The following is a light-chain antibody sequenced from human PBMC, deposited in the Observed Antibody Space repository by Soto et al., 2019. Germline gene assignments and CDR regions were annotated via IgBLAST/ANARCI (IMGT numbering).Light chain of an antibody. V-gene: IGLV1-40*01. J-gene: IGLJ1*01. CDR3: QSYDSTLSARYV. Sequence: QSVPTQPPSVSGAPGQRVTISCTGSSSNIGANYDVHWYQQRPGTAPKLLIFGNSNRPSGVPDRFSGSKSGTSASLAITGLQAEDEGDYYCQSYDSTLSARYVFGTGTKVTV. CDR2: GNS. CDR1: SSNIGANYD.